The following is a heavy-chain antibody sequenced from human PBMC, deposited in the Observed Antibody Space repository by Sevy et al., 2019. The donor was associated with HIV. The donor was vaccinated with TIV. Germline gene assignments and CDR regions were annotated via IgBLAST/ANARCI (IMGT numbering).Heavy chain of an antibody. D-gene: IGHD3-22*01. J-gene: IGHJ4*02. CDR1: GFTLSSYA. CDR2: IAKDGREK. CDR3: AREDNYYSLHNFDN. V-gene: IGHV3-7*01. Sequence: GGSLRLSCAASGFTLSSYAMHWVRQAPGKGLEWVANIAKDGREKNYVDSVKGRFIISRDNAKNLLHLQMNSLRVEDTAVYYCAREDNYYSLHNFDNWGQGILVTVSS.